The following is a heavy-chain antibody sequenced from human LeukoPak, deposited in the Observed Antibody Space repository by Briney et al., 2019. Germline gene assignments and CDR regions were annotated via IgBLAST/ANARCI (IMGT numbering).Heavy chain of an antibody. J-gene: IGHJ6*02. CDR3: ARDRGSSSWYGGAVTYYYYGMDV. CDR1: GGSFSGYY. Sequence: SETLSLTCAVYGGSFSGYYWSWIRQPPGKGLEWIGEINHSGSTNYNPSLKSRVTISVDTSKNQFSLKLSSVTAADTAVYYCARDRGSSSWYGGAVTYYYYGMDVWGQGTTVTVSS. V-gene: IGHV4-34*01. CDR2: INHSGST. D-gene: IGHD6-13*01.